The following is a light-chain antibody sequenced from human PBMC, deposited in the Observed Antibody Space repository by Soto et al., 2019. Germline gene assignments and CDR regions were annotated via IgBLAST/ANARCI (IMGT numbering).Light chain of an antibody. CDR1: QGISSY. V-gene: IGKV1-9*01. CDR3: QQPSTYPLT. J-gene: IGKJ4*01. CDR2: AAS. Sequence: LLTQSPSSLSASVGDRVTITCRASQGISSYLAWCQQKPGKAPKLLIYAASTFQTGVPSRFSGSGSGTDFTLTISSLQPEDFATYYCQQPSTYPLTFGGGTKVEIK.